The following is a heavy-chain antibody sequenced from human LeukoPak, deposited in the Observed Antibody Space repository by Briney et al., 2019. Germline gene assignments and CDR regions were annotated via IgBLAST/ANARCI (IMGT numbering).Heavy chain of an antibody. CDR3: ATGTMIRGVIIKFDF. CDR2: ISVHNGNT. J-gene: IGHJ4*02. D-gene: IGHD3-10*01. CDR1: GYTLTSYG. V-gene: IGHV1-18*01. Sequence: ASVKVSCKTSGYTLTSYGVTWVRQAPGQGLEWMGWISVHNGNTKYAQKLQGRVTMTTDTSTSTAYMELRSLTSDDTAVYYCATGTMIRGVIIKFDFWGQGTLVTVSS.